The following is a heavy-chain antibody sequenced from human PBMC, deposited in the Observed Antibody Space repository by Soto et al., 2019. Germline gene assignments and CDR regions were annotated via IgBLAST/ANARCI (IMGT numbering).Heavy chain of an antibody. CDR2: IYYSGST. D-gene: IGHD2-15*01. CDR3: ARHTPAISISDH. V-gene: IGHV4-30-4*01. J-gene: IGHJ4*02. Sequence: SETLSLTCTVSGGSISSGDYYWSWIRQPPGKGLEWIGYIYYSGSTYYKPSLKSRVTISVDTSKNQFSLKLSSVTAADTAVYYCARHTPAISISDHWGQGTLVTVSS. CDR1: GGSISSGDYY.